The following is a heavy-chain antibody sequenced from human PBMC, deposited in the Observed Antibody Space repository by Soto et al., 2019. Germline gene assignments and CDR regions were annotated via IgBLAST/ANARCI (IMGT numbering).Heavy chain of an antibody. CDR1: GGTFSSYA. V-gene: IGHV1-69*01. J-gene: IGHJ5*02. D-gene: IGHD6-13*01. CDR2: IIPIFGTA. Sequence: QVQLVQSGAEVKKPGSSMKVSCKASGGTFSSYAISWVRQAPGQGLEWMGGIIPIFGTANYAQKFQGRVTITADESTSTAYMELSSLRSEDTAVYFCARSGYSSSGGGGWFDPWGQGTLVTVSS. CDR3: ARSGYSSSGGGGWFDP.